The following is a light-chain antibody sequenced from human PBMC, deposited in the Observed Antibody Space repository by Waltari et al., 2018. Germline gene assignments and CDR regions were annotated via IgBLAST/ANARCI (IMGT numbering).Light chain of an antibody. CDR1: QDIGTY. CDR3: QQLHTYPLT. V-gene: IGKV1-9*01. Sequence: DIQLTQSPSFLSASVGRRVTVTCRASQDIGTYLAWYQKKPGKAPHLLIYAASSLHTGVPSRFSADGSGTLFTLTINRLQPEDFATYYCQQLHTYPLTFGGGTEVEL. CDR2: AAS. J-gene: IGKJ4*01.